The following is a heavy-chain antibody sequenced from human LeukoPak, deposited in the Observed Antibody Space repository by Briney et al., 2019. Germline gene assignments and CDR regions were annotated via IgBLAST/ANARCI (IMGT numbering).Heavy chain of an antibody. J-gene: IGHJ4*02. D-gene: IGHD1-26*01. CDR1: GYTFTSYD. V-gene: IGHV1-8*01. Sequence: GASVKVSFKASGYTFTSYDINGVRQATGQGLDGMGWMNPNSGNTGYAQKFQGRVTMTRNTSISTAYMELSSLRSEDTAVYYCARGGDSGSYGPPDFDYWGQGTLVTVSS. CDR3: ARGGDSGSYGPPDFDY. CDR2: MNPNSGNT.